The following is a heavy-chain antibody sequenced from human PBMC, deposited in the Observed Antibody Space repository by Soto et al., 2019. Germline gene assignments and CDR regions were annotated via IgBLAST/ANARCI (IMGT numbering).Heavy chain of an antibody. CDR1: GFTFSSYA. Sequence: GSLRLSCAASGFTFSSYAMSWVRQAPGKGLEWVSAISGSGGSTYYADSVKGRFTISRDNSKNTLYLQMNSLRAEDTAVYYCAKDSLPGYCSSTSCYIKGMDVWGQGTTVTVS. J-gene: IGHJ6*02. D-gene: IGHD2-2*02. CDR3: AKDSLPGYCSSTSCYIKGMDV. V-gene: IGHV3-23*01. CDR2: ISGSGGST.